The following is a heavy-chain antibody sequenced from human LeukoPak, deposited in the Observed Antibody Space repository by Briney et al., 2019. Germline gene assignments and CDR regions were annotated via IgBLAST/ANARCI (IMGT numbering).Heavy chain of an antibody. V-gene: IGHV3-66*02. D-gene: IGHD1-26*01. Sequence: GGSLRLSCAASGFTLSNAWMNWVRQAPGKGLEWVSLISYSGGTFYADSVTGRFTVSRDTSQNTLYLQMNSLRAEDTAVYYCAKGSGWEVSYYYYYMDVWGKGTTVTISS. CDR3: AKGSGWEVSYYYYYMDV. CDR1: GFTLSNAW. CDR2: ISYSGGT. J-gene: IGHJ6*03.